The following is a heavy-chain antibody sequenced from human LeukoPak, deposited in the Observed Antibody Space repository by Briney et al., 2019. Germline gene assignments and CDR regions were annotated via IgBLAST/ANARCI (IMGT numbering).Heavy chain of an antibody. CDR1: GGSISSSSYY. CDR3: ARAYDSSGYCFDY. D-gene: IGHD3-22*01. CDR2: IYYSGNT. J-gene: IGHJ4*02. V-gene: IGHV4-39*07. Sequence: SETLSLTCTVSGGSISSSSYYWGWIRQPPGKGLEWIGSIYYSGNTYYNPSLKSRVTTSVDTSKNQFSLKLSSVTAADTAVYYCARAYDSSGYCFDYWGQGTLVTVSS.